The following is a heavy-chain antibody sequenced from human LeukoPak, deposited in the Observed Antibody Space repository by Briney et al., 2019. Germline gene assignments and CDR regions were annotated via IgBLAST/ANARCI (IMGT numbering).Heavy chain of an antibody. CDR1: GYIFTSYG. V-gene: IGHV1-18*01. CDR2: ISVYNGNT. D-gene: IGHD2-15*01. J-gene: IGHJ4*02. CDR3: ARVLGYCTSGSCNVDY. Sequence: GASVKVSCKASGYIFTSYGISWVRQAPGQGLEWMGWISVYNGNTNYAQKLQGRVTMTTDTSTNTAYVELRSLRSDDTAVYYCARVLGYCTSGSCNVDYWGQGTLVTVSS.